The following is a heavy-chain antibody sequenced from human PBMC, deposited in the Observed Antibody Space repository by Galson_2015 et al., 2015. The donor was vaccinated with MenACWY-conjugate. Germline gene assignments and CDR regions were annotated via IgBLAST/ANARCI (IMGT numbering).Heavy chain of an antibody. V-gene: IGHV3-7*03. CDR1: GFAFSAHW. D-gene: IGHD2-2*01. CDR3: ARDGKPAAVDL. J-gene: IGHJ4*02. CDR2: INGDGSEK. Sequence: SLRLSCAASGFAFSAHWMTWVRQAPGKGLEWVAKINGDGSEKYYVDSVRGRFTLSRDNARDSMYLQMNSLRVDDTAMYYCARDGKPAAVDLWGQGTLVTVSS.